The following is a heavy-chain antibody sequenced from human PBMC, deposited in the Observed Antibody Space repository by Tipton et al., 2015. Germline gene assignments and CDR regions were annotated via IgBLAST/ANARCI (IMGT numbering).Heavy chain of an antibody. CDR3: ARLDLYQLLVPPGDF. CDR1: GYSFTSFV. CDR2: IYVGDSNI. J-gene: IGHJ4*02. Sequence: QLVQSGAEVRKPGESLKISCKASGYSFTSFVIGWVRQMPGKCLEWMGIIYVGDSNIRYSPSLQGQVTISADKSINSAYLQWSSLKASDTAMYYCARLDLYQLLVPPGDFWGQGTLVTVST. D-gene: IGHD2-8*01. V-gene: IGHV5-51*01.